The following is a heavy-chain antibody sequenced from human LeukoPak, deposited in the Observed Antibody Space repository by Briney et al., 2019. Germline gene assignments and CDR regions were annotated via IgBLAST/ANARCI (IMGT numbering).Heavy chain of an antibody. CDR2: INPNSSDT. CDR1: GYTFTGYY. CDR3: ARADSAPIRFLEWLSSSPFDY. D-gene: IGHD3-3*01. V-gene: IGHV1-2*02. Sequence: ASVKVSCKASGYTFTGYYMHWVRQAPGQGLEWMGWINPNSSDTKYAQKFQGRVTMTRDTSIPTAYMELSRLRSDDTAVYYCARADSAPIRFLEWLSSSPFDYWGQGTLVTVSS. J-gene: IGHJ4*02.